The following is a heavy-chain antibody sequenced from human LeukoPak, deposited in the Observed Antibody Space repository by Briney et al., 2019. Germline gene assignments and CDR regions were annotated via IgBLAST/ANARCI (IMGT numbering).Heavy chain of an antibody. CDR2: INPNSGGT. D-gene: IGHD2-15*01. CDR3: AREGGGSGGWFDP. V-gene: IGHV1-2*04. Sequence: ASVKVSCKASGYTFTGYYMHWVRQAPGQGLEWMGRINPNSGGTNYAQKFQGWVTMTRDTSISTAYMELSRLRSDDTAVYYCAREGGGSGGWFDPWGQGTLVTVSS. J-gene: IGHJ5*02. CDR1: GYTFTGYY.